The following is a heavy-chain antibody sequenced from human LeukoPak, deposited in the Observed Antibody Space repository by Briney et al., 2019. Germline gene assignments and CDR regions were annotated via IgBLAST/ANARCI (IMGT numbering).Heavy chain of an antibody. V-gene: IGHV4-31*03. CDR3: ATGGDAQRSVH. CDR2: ITYSGES. CDR1: GGSFSSGGYY. Sequence: SETLSLTCTVSGGSFSSGGYYWSWIRQHPGGGLEWIGCITYSGESYYNPSLKSRVTMSLDTSKTDFSLRLASVTAADTAVYYCATGGDAQRSVHWGQGTLVTVSS. D-gene: IGHD3-16*01. J-gene: IGHJ4*02.